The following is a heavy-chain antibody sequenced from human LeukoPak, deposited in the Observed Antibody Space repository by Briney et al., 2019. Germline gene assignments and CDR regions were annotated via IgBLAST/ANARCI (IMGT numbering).Heavy chain of an antibody. CDR3: ARDAPLTYYYDSSGYYYEDY. CDR1: GYTFTGYY. CDR2: INPNSGGT. V-gene: IGHV1-2*06. Sequence: ASVEVSCKASGYTFTGYYMHWVRQAPGQGLEWMGRINPNSGGTNYAQKFQGRVTMTRDTSISTAYMELSRLRSDDTAVYYCARDAPLTYYYDSSGYYYEDYWGQGTLVTVSS. J-gene: IGHJ4*02. D-gene: IGHD3-22*01.